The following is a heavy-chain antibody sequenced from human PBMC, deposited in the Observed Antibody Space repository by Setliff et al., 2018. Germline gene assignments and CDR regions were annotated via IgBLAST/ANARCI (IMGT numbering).Heavy chain of an antibody. J-gene: IGHJ4*02. V-gene: IGHV3-21*01. CDR3: ARLFGVVTQHGHFDY. Sequence: GGSLRLSCAASGFTFSSYSMNWVRQAPGKGLEWVSSISSSSSYIYYADSVKGRFTISRDNAKNSLYLQMNSLRAEDTAVYYCARLFGVVTQHGHFDYWGQGTLVTVSS. CDR2: ISSSSSYI. CDR1: GFTFSSYS. D-gene: IGHD3-3*01.